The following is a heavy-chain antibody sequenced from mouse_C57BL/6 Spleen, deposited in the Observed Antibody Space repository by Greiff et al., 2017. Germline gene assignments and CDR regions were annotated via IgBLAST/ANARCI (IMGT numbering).Heavy chain of an antibody. CDR2: IYPGSGST. CDR3: APYGSSPWYFDY. J-gene: IGHJ2*01. V-gene: IGHV1-55*01. D-gene: IGHD1-1*01. Sequence: QVQLQQPGAELVKPGASVKMSCKASGYTFTSYWITWVKQRPGQGLEWIGDIYPGSGSTNYNEKFKSKATLTVDTSSSTAYMQLSSLTSEDSAVYYGAPYGSSPWYFDYWGHGTTLTVSS. CDR1: GYTFTSYW.